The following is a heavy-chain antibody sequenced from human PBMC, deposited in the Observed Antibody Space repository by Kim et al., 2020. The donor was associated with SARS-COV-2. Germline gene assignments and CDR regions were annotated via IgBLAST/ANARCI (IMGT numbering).Heavy chain of an antibody. J-gene: IGHJ6*02. D-gene: IGHD3-9*01. CDR2: ISSSSSYI. V-gene: IGHV3-21*01. CDR1: GFTFSSYS. Sequence: GGSLRLSCAASGFTFSSYSMNWVRQAPGKGLEWVSSISSSSSYIYYADSVKGRFTISRDNAKNSLYLQMNSLRAEDTAVYYCARDLLDWSTYYYYGMDVWGQGTTVTVSS. CDR3: ARDLLDWSTYYYYGMDV.